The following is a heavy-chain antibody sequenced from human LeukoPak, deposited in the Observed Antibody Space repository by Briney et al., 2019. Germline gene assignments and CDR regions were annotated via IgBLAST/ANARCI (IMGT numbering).Heavy chain of an antibody. V-gene: IGHV3-48*03. CDR2: ISSSGHAI. CDR1: GFTFSSCE. J-gene: IGHJ4*02. D-gene: IGHD3-3*01. Sequence: GGPLRLSCAASGFTFSSCEMNWVRQAPGKGLEWVSYISSSGHAIYYADSVKGRFTISRDNAKNSLYLQMNSLRAEDTAVYYCARQHYGFWLPADYWGQGTLVTVSS. CDR3: ARQHYGFWLPADY.